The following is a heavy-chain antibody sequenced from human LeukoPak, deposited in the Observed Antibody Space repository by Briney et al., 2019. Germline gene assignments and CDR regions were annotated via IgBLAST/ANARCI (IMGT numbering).Heavy chain of an antibody. D-gene: IGHD3-10*01. CDR2: IYSGGST. V-gene: IGHV3-53*01. CDR1: GFTVSSNY. Sequence: GGSLRLSCAASGFTVSSNYMSWVRQAPGKGLEWVSVIYSGGSTYYADSVKGRFTISRDNSKNTLYLQMNNLRAEDAAVYYCASGSGSYRTPYYYMDVWGKGTTVTVSS. J-gene: IGHJ6*03. CDR3: ASGSGSYRTPYYYMDV.